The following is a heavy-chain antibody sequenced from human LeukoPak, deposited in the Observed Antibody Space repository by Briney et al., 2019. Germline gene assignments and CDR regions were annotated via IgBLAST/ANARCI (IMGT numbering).Heavy chain of an antibody. V-gene: IGHV3-23*01. Sequence: GGSLRLSCAASGFTFSSYAMSWVRQAPGKGLEWVSAISGSGGSTYYADSVKGRFTISRDNSKNTLYLQMNSLRAEDTAVYYCVKALQTGTIRGYFDYWGQGTLVTVSS. CDR3: VKALQTGTIRGYFDY. CDR2: ISGSGGST. CDR1: GFTFSSYA. J-gene: IGHJ4*02. D-gene: IGHD1-7*01.